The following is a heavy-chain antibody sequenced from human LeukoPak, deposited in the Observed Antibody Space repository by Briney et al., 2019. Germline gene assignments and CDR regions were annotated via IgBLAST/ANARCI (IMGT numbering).Heavy chain of an antibody. CDR2: ISAYNGNT. CDR1: GYTFTSYG. J-gene: IGHJ5*02. CDR3: ARDFRRNYYGSGSYVTSYNWFDP. Sequence: ASVKVSCKASGYTFTSYGISWVRQAPGQGLEWMGWISAYNGNTNYAQKLQGRVTMTTDTSTSTAYMELRSLRSDDTAVYYCARDFRRNYYGSGSYVTSYNWFDPWGQGTLVTVSS. D-gene: IGHD3-10*01. V-gene: IGHV1-18*01.